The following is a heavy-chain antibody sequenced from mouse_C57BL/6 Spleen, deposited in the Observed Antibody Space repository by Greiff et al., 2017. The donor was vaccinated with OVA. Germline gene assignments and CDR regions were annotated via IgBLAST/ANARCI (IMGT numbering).Heavy chain of an antibody. D-gene: IGHD1-1*01. CDR1: GFTFSSYG. CDR2: ISSGGSYT. Sequence: EVQRVESGGDLVKPGGSLKLSCAASGFTFSSYGMSWVRQTPDKRLEWVATISSGGSYTYYPDSGKGRFTISRDNAKNTLYLQRSSLKSEDTAMYYCARQRNYGSGGWYFDVWGTGTTVTVSS. V-gene: IGHV5-6*01. J-gene: IGHJ1*03. CDR3: ARQRNYGSGGWYFDV.